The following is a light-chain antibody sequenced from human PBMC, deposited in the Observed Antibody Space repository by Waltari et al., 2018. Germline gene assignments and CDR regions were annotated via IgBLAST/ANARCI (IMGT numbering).Light chain of an antibody. CDR3: QQYDNLLLT. CDR1: QDISNY. Sequence: DIQMTQSPSSLSASVGDRVTLTCQASQDISNYLNWYQQKPWKAPKLLIYDASNLETGVPSRFSGSGSGTDFTFTISSLQPEDIATYYCQQYDNLLLTFGGGTKVEIK. V-gene: IGKV1-33*01. CDR2: DAS. J-gene: IGKJ4*01.